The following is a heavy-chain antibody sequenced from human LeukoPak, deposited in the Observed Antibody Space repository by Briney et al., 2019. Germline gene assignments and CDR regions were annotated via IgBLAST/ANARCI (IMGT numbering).Heavy chain of an antibody. J-gene: IGHJ5*02. CDR3: ARAGQWLGGFDP. Sequence: PGGSLRLSGAASGFTFSSYAMHWVRQAPGKGLEWVAVISYDGSNKYYADSVKGRFTISRDNSKNTLYLQMNSLRAEDTAVYYCARAGQWLGGFDPWGQGTLVTVSS. CDR1: GFTFSSYA. CDR2: ISYDGSNK. D-gene: IGHD6-19*01. V-gene: IGHV3-30-3*01.